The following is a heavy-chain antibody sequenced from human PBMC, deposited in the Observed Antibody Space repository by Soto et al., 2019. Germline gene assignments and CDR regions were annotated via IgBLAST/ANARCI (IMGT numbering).Heavy chain of an antibody. Sequence: GGSLRLSCAASGFTFSDYYMSWIRQAPGKGLEWVSYISSSSSYTNYADSVKGRFTISRDNAKNTLYLQMNSLRAEDTAVYYCAKAQPRELVVPISDYWGQGTLVTVSS. V-gene: IGHV3-11*05. CDR2: ISSSSSYT. CDR1: GFTFSDYY. D-gene: IGHD2-2*01. J-gene: IGHJ4*02. CDR3: AKAQPRELVVPISDY.